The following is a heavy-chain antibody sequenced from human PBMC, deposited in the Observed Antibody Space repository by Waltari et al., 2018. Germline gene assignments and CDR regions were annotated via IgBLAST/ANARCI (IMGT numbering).Heavy chain of an antibody. CDR2: IYYSGST. Sequence: QVQLQESGPGLVKPSETLFLTCTVSGGSISSHYWSWIRQPPGKGLEWIGYIYYSGSTNYNPSLKSRVTISVDTSKNQFSLKLSSVTAADTAVYYCARGLKGYSGSYHTPFFDYWGQGTLVTVSS. CDR3: ARGLKGYSGSYHTPFFDY. J-gene: IGHJ4*02. CDR1: GGSISSHY. V-gene: IGHV4-59*11. D-gene: IGHD1-26*01.